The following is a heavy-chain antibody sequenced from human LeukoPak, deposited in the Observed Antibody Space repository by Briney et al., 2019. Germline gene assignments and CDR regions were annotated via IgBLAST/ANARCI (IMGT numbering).Heavy chain of an antibody. J-gene: IGHJ4*02. CDR3: ARGYCSSTSCYYYFDY. D-gene: IGHD2-2*01. V-gene: IGHV1-2*02. Sequence: ASVKVSCKASGYTFTGYYMHWVRQAPGQGLEWMGWINPNSGGTNYAQKFQGGVTMTRDTSISTAYMELSRLRSDDTAVYYCARGYCSSTSCYYYFDYWGQGTLVTVSS. CDR1: GYTFTGYY. CDR2: INPNSGGT.